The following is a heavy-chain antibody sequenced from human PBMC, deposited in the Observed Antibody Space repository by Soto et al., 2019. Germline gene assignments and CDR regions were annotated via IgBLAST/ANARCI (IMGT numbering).Heavy chain of an antibody. V-gene: IGHV4-39*01. J-gene: IGHJ6*02. D-gene: IGHD2-15*01. Sequence: PSETLSLTCTVSGGSISSSSYYWGWIRQPPGKGLEWIGSIYYSGSTYYNPSLKSRVTISVDTSKNQFSLKLSSVTAADTAVYYCARVGIVYGMDVWGQGTTVTVSS. CDR2: IYYSGST. CDR1: GGSISSSSYY. CDR3: ARVGIVYGMDV.